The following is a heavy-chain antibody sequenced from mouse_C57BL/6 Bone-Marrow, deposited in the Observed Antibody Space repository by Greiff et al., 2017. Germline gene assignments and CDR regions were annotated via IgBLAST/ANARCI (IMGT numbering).Heavy chain of an antibody. D-gene: IGHD1-1*01. CDR2: IDPSDSET. J-gene: IGHJ2*01. CDR1: GYTFTSYW. CDR3: ARDYYGSSSYYFDD. V-gene: IGHV1-52*01. Sequence: QVQLQQPGAELVRPGSSVKLSCKASGYTFTSYWMHWVKQRPIQGLEWIGNIDPSDSETHSNQKFKDKATLTVDKSSSTAYMQLSSLTSEDSAVYYCARDYYGSSSYYFDDWGQGTTLTVSS.